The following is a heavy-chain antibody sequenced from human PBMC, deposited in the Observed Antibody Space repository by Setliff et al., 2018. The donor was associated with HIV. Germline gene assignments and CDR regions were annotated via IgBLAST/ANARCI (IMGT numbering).Heavy chain of an antibody. D-gene: IGHD3-9*01. V-gene: IGHV4-34*01. Sequence: PSETLSLTCAVYGGSLNDYSWNWIRQSPGKGLEWIGEVNLPKTLNYNPSLESRITISVDTSKKQFSLDLSSVTAADTAVYFCARAIVKTGYHTKSRVFDYWGQGTQVTVSS. CDR3: ARAIVKTGYHTKSRVFDY. CDR2: VNLPKTL. CDR1: GGSLNDYS. J-gene: IGHJ4*02.